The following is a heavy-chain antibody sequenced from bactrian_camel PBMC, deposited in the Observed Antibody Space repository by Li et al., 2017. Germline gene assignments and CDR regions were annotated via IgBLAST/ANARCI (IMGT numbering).Heavy chain of an antibody. CDR2: IDTPGTTT. D-gene: IGHD7*01. Sequence: HVQLVESGGGSVQTGGSLRLSCAASGYGSSWARMAWFRQAPGKEREAVAAIDTPGTTTYSESVKGRFTISRDNAKNTVNLQMNSLKSEDTALYLCATHLGEGGWPDFGYWGQGTQVTVS. CDR3: ATHLGEGGWPDFGY. V-gene: IGHV3S1*01. J-gene: IGHJ6*01. CDR1: GYGSSWAR.